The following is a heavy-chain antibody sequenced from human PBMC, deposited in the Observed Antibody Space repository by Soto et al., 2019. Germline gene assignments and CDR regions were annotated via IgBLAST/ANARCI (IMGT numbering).Heavy chain of an antibody. J-gene: IGHJ5*02. CDR3: ARVGVLGVTTSWFDP. V-gene: IGHV4-59*01. Sequence: QVQLQESGPGLVKPSETLSLTCTVSNASISSYYWSWIRQPPGKGLEWIGYIYDSGNINYNPSLKSRVTISVDTSKNQFSLKLSSVTAADTAVYHCARVGVLGVTTSWFDPWGQGTLVSVSS. CDR1: NASISSYY. CDR2: IYDSGNI. D-gene: IGHD4-17*01.